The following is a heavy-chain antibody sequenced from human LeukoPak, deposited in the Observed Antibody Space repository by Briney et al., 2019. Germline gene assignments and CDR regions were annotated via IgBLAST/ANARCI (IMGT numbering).Heavy chain of an antibody. D-gene: IGHD3-10*01. Sequence: KASETLSLTCAVYGGSFSGYYWSWIRQPPGKGLEWIGEINHSGSTNYNPSLKSRVTISVDTSKNQFSLKLSSVTAADTSVYFCASADYYRIDFWGQGTLVTVSS. J-gene: IGHJ4*02. CDR2: INHSGST. CDR1: GGSFSGYY. CDR3: ASADYYRIDF. V-gene: IGHV4-34*01.